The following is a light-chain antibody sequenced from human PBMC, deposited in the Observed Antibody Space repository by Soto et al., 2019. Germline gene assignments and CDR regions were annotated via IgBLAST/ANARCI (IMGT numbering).Light chain of an antibody. CDR1: QSISSY. CDR3: QQSYSTPSFS. CDR2: AAS. J-gene: IGKJ3*01. Sequence: DIQMTQSPSSLSASVGDRVTITCRASQSISSYLNWYQQKPGKAPKLLIYAASSLQSGVPLRFSGSGSGTDFTLTISSLQPEDFATYDCQQSYSTPSFSFGPGTKVDIK. V-gene: IGKV1-39*01.